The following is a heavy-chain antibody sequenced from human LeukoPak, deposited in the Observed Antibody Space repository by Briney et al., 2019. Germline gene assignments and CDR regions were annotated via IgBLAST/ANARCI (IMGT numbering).Heavy chain of an antibody. J-gene: IGHJ4*02. CDR3: ARDGVVPLDY. CDR1: GGTSSSYA. Sequence: ASVKVSCKASGGTSSSYAISWVRQAPGQGLEWMGGIIPIFGTANYAQKFQGRVTITADESTGTAYMELSSLRSEDTAVYYCARDGVVPLDYWGQGTLVTVSS. CDR2: IIPIFGTA. D-gene: IGHD3-3*01. V-gene: IGHV1-69*13.